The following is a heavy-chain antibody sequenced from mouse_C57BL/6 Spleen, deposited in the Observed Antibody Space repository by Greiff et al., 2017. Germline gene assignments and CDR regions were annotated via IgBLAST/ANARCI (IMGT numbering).Heavy chain of an antibody. CDR1: GYSFTDYN. CDR2: INPNYGTT. J-gene: IGHJ3*01. Sequence: VQLKESGPELVKPGASVKISCKASGYSFTDYNMNWVKQSNGKSLEWIGVINPNYGTTSYNQKFKGKATLTVDQSSSTAYMQLNSLTSEDSAVYYCAEPGLGQTPFAYWGQGTLVTVSA. D-gene: IGHD4-1*01. V-gene: IGHV1-39*01. CDR3: AEPGLGQTPFAY.